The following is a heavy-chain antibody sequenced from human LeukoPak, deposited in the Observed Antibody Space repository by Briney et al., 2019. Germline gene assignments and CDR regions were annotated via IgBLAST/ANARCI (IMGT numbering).Heavy chain of an antibody. CDR3: ARSHYYDSSGYPDH. CDR1: GGSISSGGYY. CDR2: IYYSGST. V-gene: IGHV4-31*03. J-gene: IGHJ5*02. D-gene: IGHD3-22*01. Sequence: PSQTLSLTCTVSGGSISSGGYYWSWIRQHPGKGLEWIGYIYYSGSTYYNPSLKSRVTISVDTSKNQFSLKLSSVTAADTAVYYCARSHYYDSSGYPDHWGQGTLVTVSS.